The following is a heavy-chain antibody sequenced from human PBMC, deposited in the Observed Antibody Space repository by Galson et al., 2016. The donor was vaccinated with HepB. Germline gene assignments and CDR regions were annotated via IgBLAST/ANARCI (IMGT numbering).Heavy chain of an antibody. D-gene: IGHD3-10*01. CDR2: IRSKTYNYAT. J-gene: IGHJ5*01. CDR1: GFHFGGST. CDR3: SRSRGWFDS. V-gene: IGHV3-73*01. Sequence: SLRLSCAASGFHFGGSTLHWVRQAPGKGLEWVGRIRSKTYNYATQYAVSVEGRFSISRDEAKTTAYLELNNLKTEDTAMYYCSRSRGWFDSWSQGTLVIVSS.